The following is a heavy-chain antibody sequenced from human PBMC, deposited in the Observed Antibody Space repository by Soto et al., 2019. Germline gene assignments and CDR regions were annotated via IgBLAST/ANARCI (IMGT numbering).Heavy chain of an antibody. J-gene: IGHJ6*03. Sequence: SETLSLTCTVSGGSISSYYWSWIRQPPGKGLEWIGYIYYSGSTNYNPSLKSRVTISVDTSKNQFSLKLSSVTAADTAVYYCARGPYYDFWSGWLPQHYYYYMDVWGKGTTVTVSS. V-gene: IGHV4-59*12. CDR2: IYYSGST. CDR3: ARGPYYDFWSGWLPQHYYYYMDV. CDR1: GGSISSYY. D-gene: IGHD3-3*01.